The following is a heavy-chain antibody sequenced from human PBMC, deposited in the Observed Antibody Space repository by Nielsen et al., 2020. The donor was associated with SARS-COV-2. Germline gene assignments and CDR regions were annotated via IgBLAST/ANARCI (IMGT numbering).Heavy chain of an antibody. Sequence: GSLRLSCTVSGGSISSSSYYWGWIRQPPGKGLEWIGSIYYSGSTYYNPSLKSRVTISVDTSKNQFSLKLSSVTAADTAVYYCSSSRSDILTYYYGMDVWGQGTTVTVSS. CDR2: IYYSGST. CDR1: GGSISSSSYY. J-gene: IGHJ6*02. D-gene: IGHD3-9*01. V-gene: IGHV4-39*07. CDR3: SSSRSDILTYYYGMDV.